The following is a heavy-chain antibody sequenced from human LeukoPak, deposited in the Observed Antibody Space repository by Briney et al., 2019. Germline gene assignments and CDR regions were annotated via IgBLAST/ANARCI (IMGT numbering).Heavy chain of an antibody. V-gene: IGHV3-74*03. CDR3: TRSGYYNGYDY. CDR2: ITPDGSAT. Sequence: GGSLRLSSVASGFTFSGHWMHWVRQVPGKGLVAVSRITPDGSATTYADSVKGRFTISRDNAKNTLYLEMNSLTAEDTALYYCTRSGYYNGYDYWGQGTLVTVSS. J-gene: IGHJ4*02. CDR1: GFTFSGHW. D-gene: IGHD3-10*01.